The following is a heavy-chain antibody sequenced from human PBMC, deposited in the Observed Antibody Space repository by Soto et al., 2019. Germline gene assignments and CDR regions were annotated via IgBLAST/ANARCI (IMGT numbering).Heavy chain of an antibody. CDR2: INHSGST. CDR3: ARPLTTVTTPLGY. J-gene: IGHJ4*02. CDR1: GGSFMGYY. V-gene: IGHV4-34*02. D-gene: IGHD4-17*01. Sequence: QVQLQQWGARLLKPSETLSLTCAAYGGSFMGYYWGWIRQPPGKGLEWIGEINHSGSTNYNPSLKSRVSISVDKXKNQFSLKLSSXTAADTAVYYCARPLTTVTTPLGYWGQGTLVTVSS.